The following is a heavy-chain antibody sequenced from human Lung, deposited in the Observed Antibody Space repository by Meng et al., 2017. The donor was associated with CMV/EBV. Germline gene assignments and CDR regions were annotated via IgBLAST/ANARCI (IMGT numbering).Heavy chain of an antibody. V-gene: IGHV3-53*01. J-gene: IGHJ3*02. CDR1: GFTVSSHY. Sequence: SCVASGFTVSSHYMSWVRQAPGQGLEWVSVIYNVGNTYYADSVKGRFTVSRDNSKNTLYLQMNTLRPEDTAVYYCANGHCSGAICSGAFAIWGQGTMVTVSS. D-gene: IGHD2-15*01. CDR2: IYNVGNT. CDR3: ANGHCSGAICSGAFAI.